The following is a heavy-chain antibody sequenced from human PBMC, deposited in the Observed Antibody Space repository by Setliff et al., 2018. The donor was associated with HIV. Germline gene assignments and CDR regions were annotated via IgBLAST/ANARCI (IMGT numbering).Heavy chain of an antibody. V-gene: IGHV4-4*08. J-gene: IGHJ4*02. CDR1: GGYISSYY. CDR2: IYTSGSV. D-gene: IGHD6-19*01. Sequence: SETLSLTCTVSGGYISSYYWSWIRQPPGKGLEWIGYIYTSGSVNYNPSLNSRVTISVDTSKNQFSLKVNSVTAADTAVYYCARSPRIGVAGEFEYWGQGTLVTVSS. CDR3: ARSPRIGVAGEFEY.